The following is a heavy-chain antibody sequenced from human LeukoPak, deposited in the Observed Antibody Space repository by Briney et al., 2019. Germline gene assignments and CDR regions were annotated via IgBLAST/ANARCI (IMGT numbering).Heavy chain of an antibody. CDR3: ARQTGSGLFSLP. J-gene: IGHJ4*02. Sequence: SETLSHTCTVADDSISSSNCYWGWIRQPPGKGLEWIGSIYFSGGTYYNASLKSRVTISVDTSKNQFSLKLSSVTAADTAVYYCARQTGSGLFSLPGGQGTLVTVSS. V-gene: IGHV4-39*01. CDR1: DDSISSSNCY. CDR2: IYFSGGT. D-gene: IGHD3-10*01.